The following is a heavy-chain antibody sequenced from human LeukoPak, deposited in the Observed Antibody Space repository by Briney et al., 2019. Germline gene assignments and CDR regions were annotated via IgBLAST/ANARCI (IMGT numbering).Heavy chain of an antibody. V-gene: IGHV4-59*02. Sequence: SETLSLTCTISGGSVSDYYWSWIRQSPGKGLEWIGYIYHTGSTSYSPSLKSRVTISADTSQNQFSLKLSSVTAADTAVYYCARVARDGYNKKPEYYFDYWGQGTLVTVSS. CDR3: ARVARDGYNKKPEYYFDY. CDR1: GGSVSDYY. J-gene: IGHJ4*02. D-gene: IGHD5-24*01. CDR2: IYHTGST.